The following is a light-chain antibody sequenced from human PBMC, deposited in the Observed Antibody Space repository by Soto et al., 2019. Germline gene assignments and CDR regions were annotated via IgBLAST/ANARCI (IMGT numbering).Light chain of an antibody. CDR3: NSYTSASTYV. CDR1: SSDIGIYNF. V-gene: IGLV2-14*03. J-gene: IGLJ1*01. Sequence: QSALTQPASVSGSPGQSITIFCTGTSSDIGIYNFVSWYQQHPGKAPKLMIYNVYSRPSGVSSRFSGSKSGNTASLTISWLQDEDEADYYCNSYTSASTYVFGTGTKVTVL. CDR2: NVY.